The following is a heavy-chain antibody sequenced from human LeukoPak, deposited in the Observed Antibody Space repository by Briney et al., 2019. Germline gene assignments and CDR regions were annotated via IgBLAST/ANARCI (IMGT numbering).Heavy chain of an antibody. V-gene: IGHV4-59*01. D-gene: IGHD3-16*01. CDR3: ARVNLGGVDY. CDR2: IYYSGST. CDR1: GGSISSYY. Sequence: SETLSLTCTVSGGSISSYYWSWIRQPPGKGLEWIGYIYYSGSTNYNPSLKSRVTISVDTSKNQFSLKLSSVTAADTAVYYCARVNLGGVDYWGQGTLVTVSS. J-gene: IGHJ4*02.